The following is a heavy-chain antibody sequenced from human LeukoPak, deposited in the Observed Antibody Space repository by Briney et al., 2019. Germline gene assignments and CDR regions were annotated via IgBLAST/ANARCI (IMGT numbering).Heavy chain of an antibody. D-gene: IGHD5-12*01. CDR2: SSLNNVNK. CDR3: ARDQSPLNGGYSEGEVFDC. V-gene: IGHV1-18*01. Sequence: ASVKVSCKASGYTFTSYGINWLRQAPGQGLEWMGRSSLNNVNKNDIEKLQGRVTMTTDTSTSTAHMELRSLRPDDTAVYYCARDQSPLNGGYSEGEVFDCWGQGTLVTVSS. CDR1: GYTFTSYG. J-gene: IGHJ4*02.